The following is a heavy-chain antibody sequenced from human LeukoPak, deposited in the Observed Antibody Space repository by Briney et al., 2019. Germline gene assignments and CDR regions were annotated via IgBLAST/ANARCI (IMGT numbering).Heavy chain of an antibody. CDR3: ARGVATIGNDY. CDR1: GFTFSTYW. V-gene: IGHV3-74*01. Sequence: GGSLRLSCTASGFTFSTYWMHWVRQVPGKGLVWVSRINSDGITTSYADSVRGRFTISRDNAKNTLYLQMNSLRAEDTAVYYCARGVATIGNDYWGQGTLVTVSS. J-gene: IGHJ4*02. CDR2: INSDGITT. D-gene: IGHD5-12*01.